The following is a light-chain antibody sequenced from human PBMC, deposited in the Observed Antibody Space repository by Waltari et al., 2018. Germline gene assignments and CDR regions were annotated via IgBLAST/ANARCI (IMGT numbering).Light chain of an antibody. CDR1: KNIDAW. V-gene: IGKV1D-12*01. CDR3: QQAKSFPLT. J-gene: IGKJ4*01. CDR2: TTL. Sequence: DIQMTQSPSSVSASVGDRVTITFRASKNIDAWLTWYQQIPGSAPKPLIFTTLRLQSGVPSRFSGSGSGTDFTLTISSLQPEDFATYYCQQAKSFPLTFGGGTTVEIK.